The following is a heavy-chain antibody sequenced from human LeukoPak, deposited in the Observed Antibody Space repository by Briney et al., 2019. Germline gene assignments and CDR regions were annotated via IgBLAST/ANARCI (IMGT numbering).Heavy chain of an antibody. D-gene: IGHD3/OR15-3a*01. Sequence: GGSLRLSCAASGFTFDDYGMSWVRQAPGKGLEWVSGINWNGGSTGYADSVKGRFTISRDNAKNSLYLQMNSLRAGDTALYYCARDQGLSSYYCYMDVWGKGTTVTVSS. CDR3: ARDQGLSSYYCYMDV. CDR1: GFTFDDYG. J-gene: IGHJ6*03. CDR2: INWNGGST. V-gene: IGHV3-20*04.